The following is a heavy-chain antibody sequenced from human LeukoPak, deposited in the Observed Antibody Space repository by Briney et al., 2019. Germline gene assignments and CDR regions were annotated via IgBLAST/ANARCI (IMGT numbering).Heavy chain of an antibody. CDR3: AKEPKDSPMAAIDI. CDR2: IWDEVTNK. J-gene: IGHJ3*02. V-gene: IGHV3-30*02. CDR1: AFTPTRFV. D-gene: IGHD5-18*01. Sequence: GGSRRLSCAASAFTPTRFVTHWVRQAQGKGLEWVACIWDEVTNKYYGDSVKGRFSISRDNSQNALYLQMNSLSPEDTAVYYCAKEPKDSPMAAIDIWGQGTMVTVSS.